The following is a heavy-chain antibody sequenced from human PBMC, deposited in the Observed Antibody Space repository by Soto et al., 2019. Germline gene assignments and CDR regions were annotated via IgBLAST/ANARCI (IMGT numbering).Heavy chain of an antibody. CDR3: ARELAYVVPAAIVVHYYGMDV. CDR2: INPNSGGT. D-gene: IGHD2-2*01. CDR1: GYTFTGYY. V-gene: IGHV1-2*02. Sequence: ASVKVSCKASGYTFTGYYMHWVRQAPGQGLEWVGWINPNSGGTNYAQKFQGRVTMTRDTSISTAYMELSRLRSDDTAVYYCARELAYVVPAAIVVHYYGMDVWGQGTTVTVSS. J-gene: IGHJ6*02.